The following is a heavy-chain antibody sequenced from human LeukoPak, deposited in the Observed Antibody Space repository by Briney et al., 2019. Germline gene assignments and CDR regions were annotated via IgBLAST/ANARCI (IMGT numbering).Heavy chain of an antibody. Sequence: SETLSLTCTVSGVSISSSSYYWSWIRQPPGKGLEWIGRIYYSGSTYYNPSLKSRVTISVDTSKIQCSLKLSSVTAADTAVYYCARLWGPMVRGVMDYYYYYYMDVWGKGTTVTISS. D-gene: IGHD3-10*01. V-gene: IGHV4-39*01. J-gene: IGHJ6*03. CDR1: GVSISSSSYY. CDR3: ARLWGPMVRGVMDYYYYYYMDV. CDR2: IYYSGST.